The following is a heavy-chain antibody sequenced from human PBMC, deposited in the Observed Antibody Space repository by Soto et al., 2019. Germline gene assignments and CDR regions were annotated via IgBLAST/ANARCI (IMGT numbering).Heavy chain of an antibody. V-gene: IGHV3-23*01. CDR2: ISGSGGST. Sequence: GSLRRSCEACGFTYSSCAMSWVRQAQGKGLEWVSAISGSGGSTYYADSVKGRFTISRDNSKNTLYLQMNSLRAEDTAVYYCAKDLDSSSSFPPDYWGQGTLVTVSS. D-gene: IGHD6-6*01. CDR1: GFTYSSCA. J-gene: IGHJ4*02. CDR3: AKDLDSSSSFPPDY.